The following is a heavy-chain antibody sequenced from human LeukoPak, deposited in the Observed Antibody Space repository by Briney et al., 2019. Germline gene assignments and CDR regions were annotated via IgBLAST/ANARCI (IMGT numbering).Heavy chain of an antibody. D-gene: IGHD2-15*01. Sequence: SETLSLTCTVSGGSISSYYWSWIRQPPGKGLEWIGSTYYRGSTNYNPSLKSRVTISVDTSKNQFSLRLSSVTAADTAVFHCARESTGFCSGGSCYYYYGMDVWGQGTTVTVSS. CDR3: ARESTGFCSGGSCYYYYGMDV. J-gene: IGHJ6*02. CDR2: TYYRGST. V-gene: IGHV4-59*01. CDR1: GGSISSYY.